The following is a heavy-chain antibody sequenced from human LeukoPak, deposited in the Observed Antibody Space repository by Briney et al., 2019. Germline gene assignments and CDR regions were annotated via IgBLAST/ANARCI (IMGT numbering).Heavy chain of an antibody. J-gene: IGHJ3*02. V-gene: IGHV3-21*01. Sequence: PGGSLRLSCAASGFTFSSYSMNWVRQAPGKGLEWVSSVSSSGRHMYYADSVKGRFTISRDNAKNSLYLQMNSLRAEDTAVYCGRVKEASAFDIWGQGTMVTVSS. CDR1: GFTFSSYS. CDR2: VSSSGRHM. D-gene: IGHD1-26*01. CDR3: RVKEASAFDI.